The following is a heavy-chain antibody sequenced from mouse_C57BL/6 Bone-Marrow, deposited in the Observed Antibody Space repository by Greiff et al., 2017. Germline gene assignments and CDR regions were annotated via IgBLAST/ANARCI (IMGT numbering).Heavy chain of an antibody. CDR1: GYTFTGYW. Sequence: QVQLQQSGAELMKPGASVKLSCKATGYTFTGYWIEWVKQRPGHGLEWIGEILPGSGRTNYNEQFKGKATFTADTSSNTAYMQRSSLTTEDSAIYYCARELRLGFAYWGQGTLVTVSA. CDR3: ARELRLGFAY. CDR2: ILPGSGRT. D-gene: IGHD2-4*01. J-gene: IGHJ3*01. V-gene: IGHV1-9*01.